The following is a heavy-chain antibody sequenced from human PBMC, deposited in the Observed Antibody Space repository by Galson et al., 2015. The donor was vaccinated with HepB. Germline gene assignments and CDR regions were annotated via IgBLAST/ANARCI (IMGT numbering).Heavy chain of an antibody. CDR2: ISYDGGNK. J-gene: IGHJ5*02. CDR1: GFTFSSYA. D-gene: IGHD3-16*01. CDR3: ARCLGDYLGWFDP. Sequence: SLRLSCAASGFTFSSYAMHWVRQAPGKGLEWVAVISYDGGNKYYADSAKGRFTISRDNSKNTLYLQMNSLRAEDTAVYFCARCLGDYLGWFDPWGQGTLVTVSS. V-gene: IGHV3-30-3*01.